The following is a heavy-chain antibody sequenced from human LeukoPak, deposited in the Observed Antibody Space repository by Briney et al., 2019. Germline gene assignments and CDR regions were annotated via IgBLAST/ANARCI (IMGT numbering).Heavy chain of an antibody. D-gene: IGHD3-22*01. Sequence: GGSLRLSCAASGFTFSSYALSWVRQAPGKGLEWVSAISGSGGSTYYADSVKGRFTISRDNSKNTLYLQMNSLRAEDTAVYYCAKDLEGDTSGYYYIDYWGQGTLVTVSS. V-gene: IGHV3-23*01. CDR1: GFTFSSYA. CDR2: ISGSGGST. CDR3: AKDLEGDTSGYYYIDY. J-gene: IGHJ4*02.